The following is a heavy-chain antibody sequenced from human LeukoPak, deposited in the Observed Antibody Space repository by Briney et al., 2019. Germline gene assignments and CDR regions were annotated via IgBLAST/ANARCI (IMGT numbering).Heavy chain of an antibody. CDR1: GYTLTELS. D-gene: IGHD3-3*01. Sequence: ASVKVSCKVSGYTLTELSMHWVRQAPGKGLEWMGGFDPEDGETIYAQKFQGRVTMTEDTSTDTAYMELSSLRSEDTAVYYCARAPIQYDFWSGYYNNWAGEYDYWGQGTLVTVSS. J-gene: IGHJ4*02. CDR3: ARAPIQYDFWSGYYNNWAGEYDY. V-gene: IGHV1-24*01. CDR2: FDPEDGET.